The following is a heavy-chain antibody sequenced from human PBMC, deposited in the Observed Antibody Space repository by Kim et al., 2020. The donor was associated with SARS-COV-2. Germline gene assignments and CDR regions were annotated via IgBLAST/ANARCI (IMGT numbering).Heavy chain of an antibody. J-gene: IGHJ3*02. CDR2: ITKSSTTI. Sequence: GGSLRLSCATSGFTFSAYDMNWVRQAPGKGLEWLSFITKSSTTIYYADSVEGRFTISRDNAKNSLFLQMNSLRDEDTALYYCVRDPMGGAFDMWGQGTMV. CDR3: VRDPMGGAFDM. CDR1: GFTFSAYD. V-gene: IGHV3-48*02. D-gene: IGHD3-10*01.